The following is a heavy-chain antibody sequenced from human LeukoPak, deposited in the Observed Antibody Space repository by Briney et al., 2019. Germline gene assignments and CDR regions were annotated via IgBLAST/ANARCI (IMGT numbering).Heavy chain of an antibody. D-gene: IGHD6-6*01. Sequence: GGSLRLSCTASGFTVSRNYMSWVRQAPGKGLEWVSAIYSPGSTYYADSVKGRFTISRDNSKNTLFLHMDSLGAEDTAVYFCVRLSLIAARPSFDYWGQGTLVTVSS. V-gene: IGHV3-53*01. J-gene: IGHJ4*02. CDR3: VRLSLIAARPSFDY. CDR1: GFTVSRNY. CDR2: IYSPGST.